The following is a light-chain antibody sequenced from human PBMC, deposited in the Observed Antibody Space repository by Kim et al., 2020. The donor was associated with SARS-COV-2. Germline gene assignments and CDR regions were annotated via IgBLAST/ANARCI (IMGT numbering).Light chain of an antibody. Sequence: IQMTQSPSSVSASVGDTVTITCRASQTFSNWLVWYQQKPGKAPKLLIYAASTLHRGVPSRFSGGESGTDFTLTISNLQPEDFASYYCQQTNNFPLSCGGGTKVDIK. CDR2: AAS. V-gene: IGKV1D-12*01. CDR1: QTFSNW. CDR3: QQTNNFPLS. J-gene: IGKJ4*01.